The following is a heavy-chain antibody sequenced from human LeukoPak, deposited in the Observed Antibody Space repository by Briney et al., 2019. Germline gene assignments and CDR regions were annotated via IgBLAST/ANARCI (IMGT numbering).Heavy chain of an antibody. J-gene: IGHJ4*02. Sequence: GGSLRLSCAASGFTVSFYAMSWVRQAPGKRLEWVANMNIDGSEKYYADSVKGRFSISRDNARNSVYLQMASLRVEDTAVYYCARDPVEWELLLDYWGQGTLVTVSS. CDR2: MNIDGSEK. V-gene: IGHV3-7*01. CDR3: ARDPVEWELLLDY. CDR1: GFTVSFYA. D-gene: IGHD1-26*01.